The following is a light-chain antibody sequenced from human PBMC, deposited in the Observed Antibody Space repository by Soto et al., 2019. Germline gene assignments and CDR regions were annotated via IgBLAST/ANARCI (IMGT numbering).Light chain of an antibody. CDR2: GNN. Sequence: QSVLTQPPSVSGAPGQRVTISCTGSSSNIGAGYDVHWYQQLPGTAPKLLIFGNNNRPSGVPDRFSGSKSDTSASLAITGLQAEDEADYYCATWDDSLNGGVFGGGTKLTVL. CDR3: ATWDDSLNGGV. J-gene: IGLJ3*02. V-gene: IGLV1-40*01. CDR1: SSNIGAGYD.